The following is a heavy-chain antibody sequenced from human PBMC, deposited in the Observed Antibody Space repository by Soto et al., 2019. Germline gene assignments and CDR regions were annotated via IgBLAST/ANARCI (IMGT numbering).Heavy chain of an antibody. Sequence: SETLSLTCSVSGVSLNSGHYYWVWVRQSPGKGLAWIASVYYDESTYYNPSLKSRVTISIDKPRNQFSLTLKSVTAADTAVYYCGKVLIGATRHADVDSWGQGARVTVPQ. CDR2: VYYDEST. V-gene: IGHV4-39*01. J-gene: IGHJ4*02. CDR1: GVSLNSGHYY. CDR3: GKVLIGATRHADVDS. D-gene: IGHD2-15*01.